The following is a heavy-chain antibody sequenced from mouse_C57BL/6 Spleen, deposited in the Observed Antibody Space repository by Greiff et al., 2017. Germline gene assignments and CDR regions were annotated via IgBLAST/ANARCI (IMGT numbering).Heavy chain of an antibody. CDR3: ARKITDYYGSSPCAY. V-gene: IGHV1-61*01. D-gene: IGHD1-1*01. CDR2: IYPSDSET. Sequence: QVQLQQPGAELVRPGSSVKLSCKASGYTFTSYWMDWVKQRPGQGLEWIGNIYPSDSETHYNQKFKDKATLTVDKSSSTAYMQLSSLTSEDSAVYYCARKITDYYGSSPCAYWGQGTLVTVSA. J-gene: IGHJ3*01. CDR1: GYTFTSYW.